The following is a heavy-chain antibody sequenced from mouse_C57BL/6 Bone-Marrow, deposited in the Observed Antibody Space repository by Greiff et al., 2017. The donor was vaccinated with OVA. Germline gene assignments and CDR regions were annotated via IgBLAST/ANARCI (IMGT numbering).Heavy chain of an antibody. CDR3: ARDYYGSSYVHYAMDY. CDR2: INPSTGGT. D-gene: IGHD1-1*01. Sequence: EVQLQQSGPELVKPGASVKISCKASGYSFTGYYMNWVKQSPEKSLEWIGEINPSTGGTTYNQKFKAKATLTVDKSSSTAYMQLKSLTSEDSAVYYCARDYYGSSYVHYAMDYWGQGTSVTVSS. J-gene: IGHJ4*01. CDR1: GYSFTGYY. V-gene: IGHV1-42*01.